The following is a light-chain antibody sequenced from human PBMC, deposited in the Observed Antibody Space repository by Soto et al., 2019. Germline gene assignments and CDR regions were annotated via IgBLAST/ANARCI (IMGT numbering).Light chain of an antibody. Sequence: EIVMTQSPATLSVSPGERATLSCRASQSVSYNLAWYQQKPGQAPRLLIYDASSRATGIPDRFSGSGSGTDFTLTIVRLEPEDFAVYYCQQYGTSPRTFGQGTKVDIK. CDR3: QQYGTSPRT. V-gene: IGKV3-20*01. CDR1: QSVSYN. CDR2: DAS. J-gene: IGKJ1*01.